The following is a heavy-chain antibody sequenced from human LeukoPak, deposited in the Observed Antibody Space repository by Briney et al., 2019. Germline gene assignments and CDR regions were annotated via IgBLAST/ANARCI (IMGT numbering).Heavy chain of an antibody. CDR1: AFTFSSYW. Sequence: GGSLRLSCAASAFTFSSYWMRWVRHAPGKGLEWVSRIKGDESSINYADSVEGRFTISRDNAKNTVYLHLNSLRVEDTAVYYCVRGCLYMYYFDYWGQGTLVTVSS. CDR2: IKGDESSI. J-gene: IGHJ4*02. CDR3: VRGCLYMYYFDY. D-gene: IGHD3-10*01. V-gene: IGHV3-74*01.